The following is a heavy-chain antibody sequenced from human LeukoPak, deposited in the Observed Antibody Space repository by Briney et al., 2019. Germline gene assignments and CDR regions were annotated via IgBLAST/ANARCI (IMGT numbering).Heavy chain of an antibody. V-gene: IGHV1-18*01. CDR2: ISPYSDNT. CDR3: ARGGPFSIAAARVYYFDY. D-gene: IGHD6-13*01. Sequence: ASVKVSCKASDYTFTSYGISWVRQAPGQGLEWMGWISPYSDNTNYAQNLQGKVTMTTDTSTSTAYMELRSLTSDDTAMYYCARGGPFSIAAARVYYFDYWGQGTLVTVSS. CDR1: DYTFTSYG. J-gene: IGHJ4*02.